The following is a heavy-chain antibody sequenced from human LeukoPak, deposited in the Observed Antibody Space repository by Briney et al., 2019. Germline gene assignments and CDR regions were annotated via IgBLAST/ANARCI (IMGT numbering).Heavy chain of an antibody. CDR2: IYSTGTT. Sequence: PSETLSLTCTVSGGSISGYFWSWIRQPPGKGPEWIGYIYSTGTTNYSPPLSSRVTISVDTSKNQLSLNLRFVTATDTAVYYMDVWGKGTSVTVSA. V-gene: IGHV4-4*09. J-gene: IGHJ6*04. CDR1: GGSISGYF. CDR3: DV.